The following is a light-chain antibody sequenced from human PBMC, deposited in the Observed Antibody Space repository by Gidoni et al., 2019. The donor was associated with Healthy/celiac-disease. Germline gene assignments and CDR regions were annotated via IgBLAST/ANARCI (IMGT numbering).Light chain of an antibody. J-gene: IGLJ1*01. V-gene: IGLV2-14*01. CDR2: EFS. Sequence: QSALTQPASVSGSPGQSITISCTGTSSDVGGYNYVSWYQQHPGKAPKLMIYEFSNRPSGVSNRLSGSKSGNTASLTISGLQAEDEADYYCSSYTSSSTLVFGTGTKVTVL. CDR1: SSDVGGYNY. CDR3: SSYTSSSTLV.